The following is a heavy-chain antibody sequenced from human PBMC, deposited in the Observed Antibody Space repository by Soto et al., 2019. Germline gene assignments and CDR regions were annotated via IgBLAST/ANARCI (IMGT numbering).Heavy chain of an antibody. J-gene: IGHJ4*02. D-gene: IGHD3-16*01. CDR2: ICGSGGST. Sequence: EVQLLESGGGLVQPGGSLRLSCAASGFTFSSYAMSWVRQAPGKGLEWVSAICGSGGSTYYADSVKGRFTISRDNSKDTLYLQMNGLRAEDTAVYYCAKVMITFGGGEFDYWRQGTLVTV. V-gene: IGHV3-23*01. CDR3: AKVMITFGGGEFDY. CDR1: GFTFSSYA.